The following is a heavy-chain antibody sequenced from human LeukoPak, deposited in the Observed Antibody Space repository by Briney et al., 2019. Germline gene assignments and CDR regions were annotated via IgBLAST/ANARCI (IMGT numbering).Heavy chain of an antibody. CDR3: ARTTTVISLFDY. J-gene: IGHJ4*02. CDR1: GYSISSAFY. V-gene: IGHV4-38-2*02. CDR2: IHYSGST. D-gene: IGHD4-11*01. Sequence: SETLSLTCTVSGYSISSAFYWGWIRQPPGKGLEWIGSIHYSGSTYYNASLKSRVTISLDTSKNQFSLKLSSVTAADTAVYYCARTTTVISLFDYWGQGTLVTVSS.